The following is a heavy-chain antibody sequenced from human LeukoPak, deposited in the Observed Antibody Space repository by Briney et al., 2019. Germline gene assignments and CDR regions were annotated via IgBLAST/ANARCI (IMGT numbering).Heavy chain of an antibody. CDR3: AETYNSGWPFDY. V-gene: IGHV1-2*06. D-gene: IGHD6-19*01. CDR1: ENTFTGYY. CDR2: INPNSGDT. J-gene: IGHJ4*02. Sequence: ASVKVSCKASENTFTGYYIHWVRQAPGQGLEWMGRINPNSGDTNYAQKFQGRVTMTRDTPISTAYMELSRLRSDDTAVYYCAETYNSGWPFDYWGQGTLVTVSS.